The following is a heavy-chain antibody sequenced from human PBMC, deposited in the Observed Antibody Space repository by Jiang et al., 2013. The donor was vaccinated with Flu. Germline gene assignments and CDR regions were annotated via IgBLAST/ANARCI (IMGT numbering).Heavy chain of an antibody. V-gene: IGHV6-1*01. CDR3: ARTSPRKDFDY. D-gene: IGHD6-6*01. J-gene: IGHJ4*02. CDR1: GDSVSSNTVI. CDR2: TYYRSKWNT. Sequence: GSGLVKPSQTLSLTCGISGDSVSSNTVIWNWIRQSPSRGLEWLGRTYYRSKWNTDYAVSVKGRITINPDTSKNQFSLHPNSVTPEDTAVYYCARTSPRKDFDYWGQGILVTVSS.